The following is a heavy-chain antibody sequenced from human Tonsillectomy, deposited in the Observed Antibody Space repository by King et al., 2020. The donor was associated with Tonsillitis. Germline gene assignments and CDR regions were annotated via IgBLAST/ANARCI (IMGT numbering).Heavy chain of an antibody. CDR1: GGSISSYY. J-gene: IGHJ4*02. CDR3: ARLGHPRGSGYYYVY. V-gene: IGHV4-59*01. D-gene: IGHD3-22*01. CDR2: IYYSGST. Sequence: QLQESGPGLVKPSETLSLTCTVSGGSISSYYWSWIRPPPGKGLEWIGYIYYSGSTNYNPSLKSRVTISVDTSKNQFSLKLSSVTAADTAVYYCARLGHPRGSGYYYVYWGQGTLVTVSS.